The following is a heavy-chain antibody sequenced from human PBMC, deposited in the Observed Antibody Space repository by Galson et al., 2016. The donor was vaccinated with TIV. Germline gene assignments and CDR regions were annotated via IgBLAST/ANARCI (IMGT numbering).Heavy chain of an antibody. CDR2: ISDRGKT. V-gene: IGHV3-66*03. CDR3: ARDRIVDATYYYYYYGMDV. Sequence: SLRLSCAASGLSVSINYMTWVRQPPGKGLEWVSLISDRGKTYYSDSVKGRFTISRDNSRNTLYLQMNGLRAEDTAVYYFARDRIVDATYYYYYYGMDVWGQGTAVTVSS. CDR1: GLSVSINY. J-gene: IGHJ6*02. D-gene: IGHD1-26*01.